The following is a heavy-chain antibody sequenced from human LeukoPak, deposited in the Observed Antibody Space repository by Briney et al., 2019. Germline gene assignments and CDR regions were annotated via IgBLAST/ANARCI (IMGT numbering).Heavy chain of an antibody. V-gene: IGHV3-48*03. J-gene: IGHJ4*02. D-gene: IGHD3-3*01. CDR1: GFTFSSYE. CDR3: AKGIYDFWSGYPYYLDS. CDR2: ISSSGSTI. Sequence: GGSLRLSCAASGFTFSSYEMNWVRQAPGKGLEWVSYISSSGSTIYYAGFVKGRFTISRDNSRDTLYLQMDSLRDEDTAVYYCAKGIYDFWSGYPYYLDSWGQGTLVTVSS.